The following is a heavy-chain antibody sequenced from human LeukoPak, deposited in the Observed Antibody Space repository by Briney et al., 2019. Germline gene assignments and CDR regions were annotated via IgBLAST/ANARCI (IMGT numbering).Heavy chain of an antibody. J-gene: IGHJ6*02. CDR1: SGSVSSGSYY. Sequence: ASETLSLTCTVSSGSVSSGSYYWSWIRQPPGKGLEWIGEINHGGSTNYNPSLKSRVTISVDTSKNQFSLKLSSVTAADTAVYYCAREDRFYGPYYYYGMDVWGQGTTVTVSS. CDR2: INHGGST. D-gene: IGHD4-17*01. CDR3: AREDRFYGPYYYYGMDV. V-gene: IGHV4-39*07.